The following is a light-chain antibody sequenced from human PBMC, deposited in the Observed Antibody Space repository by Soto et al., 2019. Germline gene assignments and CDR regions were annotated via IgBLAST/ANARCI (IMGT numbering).Light chain of an antibody. CDR2: DAS. V-gene: IGKV1-5*01. Sequence: DIHMTQSPATLSASGGEIGATACLASQSASDFLAWHQQKPGQAPRLLIYDASTLHSGVPSRFSASGSGTEFALTISGLQSDDFAVYYCQQYDRYAVTFGQGTKVDIK. CDR3: QQYDRYAVT. CDR1: QSASDF. J-gene: IGKJ1*01.